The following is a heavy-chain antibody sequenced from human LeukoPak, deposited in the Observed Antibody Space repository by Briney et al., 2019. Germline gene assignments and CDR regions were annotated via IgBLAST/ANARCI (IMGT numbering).Heavy chain of an antibody. V-gene: IGHV4-59*01. CDR2: IYYSGST. Sequence: SETLSLTCTVSGGSISSYYWSWIRQPPGKGLEWIGYIYYSGSTNYNPSLKSRVTISVDTSKNQFSLKLSSVTAADTAVYYCARESSSGGYYYFDHWGQGTLVTVSS. CDR3: ARESSSGGYYYFDH. CDR1: GGSISSYY. J-gene: IGHJ4*02. D-gene: IGHD3-22*01.